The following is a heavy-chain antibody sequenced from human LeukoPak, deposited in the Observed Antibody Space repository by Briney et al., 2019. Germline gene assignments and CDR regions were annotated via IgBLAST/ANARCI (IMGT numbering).Heavy chain of an antibody. CDR1: GYTFTGYY. D-gene: IGHD3-10*01. Sequence: ASVKVSCKASGYTFTGYYMHWVRQAPGQGLEWMGWINPNSGGTNYAQKFQGRVTMTRNTSISTAYMELSRLRSDDTAVYYCARDGSVWYYGSGSPAPPPYWGQGTLVTVSS. CDR3: ARDGSVWYYGSGSPAPPPY. V-gene: IGHV1-2*02. J-gene: IGHJ4*02. CDR2: INPNSGGT.